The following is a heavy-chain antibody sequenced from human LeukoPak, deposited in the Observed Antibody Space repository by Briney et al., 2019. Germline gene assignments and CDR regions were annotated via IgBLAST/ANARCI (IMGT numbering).Heavy chain of an antibody. J-gene: IGHJ3*02. Sequence: GGSLRLSCAASGFTFNSYAMSWVRQAPGKGLEWVSAMSGSGGSTYYADSVKGRFAISRDNAKNTLYPQMNSLRAEDTAVYYCAKDRGVRSDIWGQGTMVTVSS. CDR1: GFTFNSYA. CDR2: MSGSGGST. V-gene: IGHV3-23*01. D-gene: IGHD4-17*01. CDR3: AKDRGVRSDI.